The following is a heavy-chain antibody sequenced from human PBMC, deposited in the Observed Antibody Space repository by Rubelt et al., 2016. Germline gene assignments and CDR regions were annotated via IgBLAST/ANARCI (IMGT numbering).Heavy chain of an antibody. CDR1: GFTFSIYS. V-gene: IGHV3-21*01. J-gene: IGHJ4*02. D-gene: IGHD6-19*01. CDR2: ISSSSNYI. CDR3: ARGLSIAVAATPDY. Sequence: PGGSLRLSCAASGFTFSIYSVDWVRQAPGKGLEWVSSISSSSNYIYYADSVKGRFTISRDNAKNSLYLQMNSLRAGDTAVYYCARGLSIAVAATPDYWGQGTLVTVSS.